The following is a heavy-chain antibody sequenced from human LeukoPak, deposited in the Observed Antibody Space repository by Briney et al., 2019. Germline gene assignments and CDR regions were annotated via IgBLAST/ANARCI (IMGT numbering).Heavy chain of an antibody. CDR2: IYYTGST. CDR1: GGSISSYY. J-gene: IGHJ4*02. D-gene: IGHD6-13*01. V-gene: IGHV4-59*01. Sequence: SETLSLTCTVSGGSISSYYWTWIRQPPGKGLEWIGYIYYTGSTSYSPSLKSRVTISADTSKNQFSLNLSSVTAADAAVYYCARESVAAAAFDYWGRGTLVTVSS. CDR3: ARESVAAAAFDY.